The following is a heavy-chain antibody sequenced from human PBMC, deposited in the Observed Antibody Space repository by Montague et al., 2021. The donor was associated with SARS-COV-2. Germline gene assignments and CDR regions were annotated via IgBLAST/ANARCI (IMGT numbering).Heavy chain of an antibody. J-gene: IGHJ4*02. CDR1: GFTFSTYA. CDR2: VSSIGGST. V-gene: IGHV3-23*01. CDR3: AKDLEQWLVGRDYFDY. D-gene: IGHD6-19*01. Sequence: SLRLSCAASGFTFSTYAMSWVRQAPGKGLEWVSTVSSIGGSTFYAVSVKGRFTVSRDNSKNTLYLQMNSLRAEDTAAYYCAKDLEQWLVGRDYFDYWGQGTLVTVSS.